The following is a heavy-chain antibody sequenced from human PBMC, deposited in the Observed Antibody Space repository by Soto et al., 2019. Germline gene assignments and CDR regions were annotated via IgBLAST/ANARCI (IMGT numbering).Heavy chain of an antibody. Sequence: GASVKVSCKASGYTFTGYYMHWVRQATGQGLEWMGWMNPNSGNTGYAQKFQGRVTMTRNTSISTAYMELSSLRSEDTAVYYCARVMLYYDILTGYYRVGAFDIWGQGTMVTVSS. V-gene: IGHV1-8*02. CDR3: ARVMLYYDILTGYYRVGAFDI. J-gene: IGHJ3*02. CDR1: GYTFTGYY. CDR2: MNPNSGNT. D-gene: IGHD3-9*01.